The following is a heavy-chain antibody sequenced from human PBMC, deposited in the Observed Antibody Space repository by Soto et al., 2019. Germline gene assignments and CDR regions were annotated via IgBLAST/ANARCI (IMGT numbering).Heavy chain of an antibody. CDR2: IYWDDDK. V-gene: IGHV2-5*02. Sequence: QITLKESGPTRVKPTQTLTLTCTFSGFSLTTRPVGVGWIRQPPGKALEWLALIYWDDDKRYSPSLKGRLTITKDTSRNQVVLTMTNLDPVDTATYFCAHRLPQNGDWNGGSFDSWGQGTLVTVSS. CDR1: GFSLTTRPVG. CDR3: AHRLPQNGDWNGGSFDS. D-gene: IGHD1-1*01. J-gene: IGHJ4*02.